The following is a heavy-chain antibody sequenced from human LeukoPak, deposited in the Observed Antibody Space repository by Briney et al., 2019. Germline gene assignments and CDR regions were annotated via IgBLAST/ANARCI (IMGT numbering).Heavy chain of an antibody. J-gene: IGHJ4*02. CDR2: ISGSGGRT. D-gene: IGHD3-22*01. CDR1: GITLSNYG. Sequence: GGSLRLSCAVSGITLSNYGMSWVRQAPGKGLEWVAGISGSGGRTNYADSVKGRFTISRDNPKNTLYLQMNSLRAEDTAVCFCAKRDVVIRVILVGFHKEAYYFDSWGQGALVTVSS. V-gene: IGHV3-23*01. CDR3: AKRDVVIRVILVGFHKEAYYFDS.